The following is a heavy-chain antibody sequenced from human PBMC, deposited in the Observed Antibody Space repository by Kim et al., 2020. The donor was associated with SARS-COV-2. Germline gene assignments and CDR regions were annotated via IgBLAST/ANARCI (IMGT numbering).Heavy chain of an antibody. Sequence: GGSLRLSCAASGFTFSSYAMSWVRQAPGKGLEWVSVIYSGGSSTYYADSVKGRFTISRDNSKNTLYLQMNSLRAEDTAVYYCAKGRHYYDSRGWGQGTL. V-gene: IGHV3-23*03. D-gene: IGHD3-22*01. J-gene: IGHJ4*02. CDR2: IYSGGSST. CDR1: GFTFSSYA. CDR3: AKGRHYYDSRG.